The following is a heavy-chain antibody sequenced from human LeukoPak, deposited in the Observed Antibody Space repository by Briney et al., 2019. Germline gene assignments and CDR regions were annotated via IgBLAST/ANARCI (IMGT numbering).Heavy chain of an antibody. D-gene: IGHD3-3*01. CDR3: ARASYDYDFWSGYSSMGSYFDY. CDR2: INPSGGST. Sequence: ASVKVSCKASGYTFTSYYMHSVRQAPGQGLEWMGIINPSGGSTSYAQKFQGRVTMTRDTSTSTVYTELSSLRSEDTAVYYCARASYDYDFWSGYSSMGSYFDYWGQGTLVTVSS. CDR1: GYTFTSYY. V-gene: IGHV1-46*01. J-gene: IGHJ4*02.